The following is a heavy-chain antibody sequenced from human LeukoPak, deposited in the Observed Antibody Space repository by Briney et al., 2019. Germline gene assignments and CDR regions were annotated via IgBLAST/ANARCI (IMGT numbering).Heavy chain of an antibody. CDR1: GFMFRSYG. CDR3: ARVDSSGYYLVGACDI. J-gene: IGHJ3*02. CDR2: ISSSSSYI. Sequence: PGGSLRLSCAASGFMFRSYGMNWVRQAPGKGLEWVSSISSSSSYIYYADSVKGRFTISRDNAKNSLYLQMNSLRAEDTAVYYCARVDSSGYYLVGACDIWGQGTMVTVSS. D-gene: IGHD3-22*01. V-gene: IGHV3-21*01.